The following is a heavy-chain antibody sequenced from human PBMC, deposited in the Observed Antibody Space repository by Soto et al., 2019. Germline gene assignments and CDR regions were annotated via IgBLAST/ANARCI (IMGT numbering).Heavy chain of an antibody. D-gene: IGHD2-15*01. CDR3: ARDPGPTGCSGGSCYSDY. CDR2: IIPILGIA. Sequence: QVQLVQSGAEVKKPGSSVKVSCKASGGTFSSYTISWVRQAPGQGLEWMGRIIPILGIANYAQKFQGRVTITANKSTSTAYMELSSLRSEDTAVYYCARDPGPTGCSGGSCYSDYWGQGTLVTVSS. V-gene: IGHV1-69*08. CDR1: GGTFSSYT. J-gene: IGHJ4*02.